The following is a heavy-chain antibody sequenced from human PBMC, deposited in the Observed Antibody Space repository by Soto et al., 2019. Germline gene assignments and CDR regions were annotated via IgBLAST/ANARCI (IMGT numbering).Heavy chain of an antibody. D-gene: IGHD3-9*01. CDR1: GFTFTSYG. J-gene: IGHJ4*02. CDR2: IRGDGGQT. V-gene: IGHV3-23*01. Sequence: GGSLRLSCTASGFTFTSYGMGWVRQAPGKGLQWVSTIRGDGGQTHYTDSVKGRFSISRDNSENTVYLQMDSLRAEDTAMYFCARDVGLDSDDFFAYWGQGTQVTVSS. CDR3: ARDVGLDSDDFFAY.